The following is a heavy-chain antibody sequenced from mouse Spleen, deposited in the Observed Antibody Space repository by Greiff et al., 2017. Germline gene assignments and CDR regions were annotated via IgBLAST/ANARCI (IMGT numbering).Heavy chain of an antibody. CDR1: GYTFTDYE. CDR2: IDPETGGT. V-gene: IGHV1-15*01. CDR3: TRFGDYDYAMDY. D-gene: IGHD2-13*01. J-gene: IGHJ4*01. Sequence: QVTLKESGAELVRPGASVTLSCKASGYTFTDYEMHWVKQTPVHGLEWIGAIDPETGGTAYNQKFKGKAILTADKSSSTAYMELRSLTSEDSAVYYCTRFGDYDYAMDYWGQGTSVTVSS.